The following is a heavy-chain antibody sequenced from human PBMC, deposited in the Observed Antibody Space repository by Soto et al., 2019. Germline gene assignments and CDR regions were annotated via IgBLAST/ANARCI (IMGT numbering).Heavy chain of an antibody. V-gene: IGHV4-59*08. J-gene: IGHJ5*02. CDR2: IYFGGTT. Sequence: QVQLQESGPRLVKPSETLSLTCTVSGGSFSPNYWAWIRQPPGKALEWVGYIYFGGTTSYNPSLNTRLTISLETSTSQFSLRLTSVTAADPAVYYCARLGAYYQSLDPWGPGTLVTVSS. D-gene: IGHD2-21*01. CDR3: ARLGAYYQSLDP. CDR1: GGSFSPNY.